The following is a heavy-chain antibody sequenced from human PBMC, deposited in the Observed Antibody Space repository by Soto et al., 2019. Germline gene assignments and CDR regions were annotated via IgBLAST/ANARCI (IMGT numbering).Heavy chain of an antibody. V-gene: IGHV3-11*05. J-gene: IGHJ4*02. CDR1: GLTLSDHY. Sequence: GGSLRLSCAASGLTLSDHYMDWVRQAPGKGLEWVSYISSSSSYTNYADSVKGRFTISRDNAKNSLYLQMNSLRAEDTAVYYCARERYYYGSGDYWGQGTLVTVSS. CDR3: ARERYYYGSGDY. CDR2: ISSSSSYT. D-gene: IGHD3-10*01.